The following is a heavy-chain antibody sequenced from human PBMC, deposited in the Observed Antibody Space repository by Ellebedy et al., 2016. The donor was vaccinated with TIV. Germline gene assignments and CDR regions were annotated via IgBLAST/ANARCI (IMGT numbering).Heavy chain of an antibody. J-gene: IGHJ6*02. V-gene: IGHV1-69*04. CDR2: IIPILGIA. Sequence: AASVKVSCKASGYTFSIYYIHWVRQAPGQGLEWMGRIIPILGIANYAQKFQGRVTITADKSTSTAYMELSSLRSEDTAVYYCARDRDSSSWYFGGYYYYGMDVWGQGTTVTVSS. CDR1: GYTFSIYY. D-gene: IGHD6-13*01. CDR3: ARDRDSSSWYFGGYYYYGMDV.